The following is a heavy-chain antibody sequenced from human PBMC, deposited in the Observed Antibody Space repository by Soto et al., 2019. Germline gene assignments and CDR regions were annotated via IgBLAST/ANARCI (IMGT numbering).Heavy chain of an antibody. Sequence: GASVKVSCKTSGYTFSSIGISWVRQAPGQGLEWMGWISPHKDDTYYAQRLQGRVTMTTDTSANTAYMELRSLRSDDTAVYFCARDLDGSGSYFTNYWGPGTLVTVPS. V-gene: IGHV1-18*01. CDR2: ISPHKDDT. CDR3: ARDLDGSGSYFTNY. D-gene: IGHD3-10*01. CDR1: GYTFSSIG. J-gene: IGHJ4*02.